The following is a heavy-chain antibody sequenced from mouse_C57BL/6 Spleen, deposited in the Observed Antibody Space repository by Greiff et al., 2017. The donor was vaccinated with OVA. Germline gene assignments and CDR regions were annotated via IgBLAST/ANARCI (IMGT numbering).Heavy chain of an antibody. V-gene: IGHV7-3*01. D-gene: IGHD4-1*01. J-gene: IGHJ2*01. CDR1: GFTFTDYY. CDR3: ARYAGTYFDY. Sequence: EVNVVESGGGLVQPGGSLSLSCAASGFTFTDYYMSWVRQPPGKALEWLGFIRNKANGYTTEYSASVKGRFTISRDNSQSILYLQMNALRAEDSATYDCARYAGTYFDYWGQGTTLTVSS. CDR2: IRNKANGYTT.